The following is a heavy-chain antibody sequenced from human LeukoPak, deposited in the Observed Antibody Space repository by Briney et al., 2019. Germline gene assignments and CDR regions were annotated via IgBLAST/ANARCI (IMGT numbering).Heavy chain of an antibody. CDR3: ARFWGSYRYISARAYYFGY. D-gene: IGHD3-16*02. CDR2: INHSGST. J-gene: IGHJ4*02. V-gene: IGHV4-39*07. Sequence: KTSETLSLTCNVSGDSISSGSYYWSWIRQPPGKGLEWIGEINHSGSTNYNPSLKSRVTISADTSKNQFSLKLSSVTAADTAVYYCARFWGSYRYISARAYYFGYWGQGTLVSVSS. CDR1: GDSISSGSYY.